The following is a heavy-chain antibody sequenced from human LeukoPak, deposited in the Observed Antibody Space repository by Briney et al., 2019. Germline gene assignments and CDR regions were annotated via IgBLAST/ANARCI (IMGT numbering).Heavy chain of an antibody. CDR2: INGSGGST. J-gene: IGHJ4*02. CDR3: AREYVYYYDSSGNFDY. CDR1: GFTFSSYA. D-gene: IGHD3-22*01. Sequence: GGSLRLSCAASGFTFSSYAMSWVRQAPGKGLEWVSAINGSGGSTYYADSVKGRFTISRDNSKNTLYLQMNSLRAEDTAVYYCAREYVYYYDSSGNFDYWGQGTLVTVSS. V-gene: IGHV3-23*01.